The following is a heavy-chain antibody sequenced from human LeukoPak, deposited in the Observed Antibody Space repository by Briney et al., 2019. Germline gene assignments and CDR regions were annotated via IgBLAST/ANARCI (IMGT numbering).Heavy chain of an antibody. CDR1: GGSISSSSYY. V-gene: IGHV4-30-4*08. CDR3: ARTVVPAAPAYYYYMDV. D-gene: IGHD2-2*01. J-gene: IGHJ6*03. Sequence: SETLSLTCTVSGGSISSSSYYWSWIRQPPGKGLEWIGYIYYSGSTYYNPSLKSRVTISVDTSKNQFSLKLSSVTAADTAVYYCARTVVPAAPAYYYYMDVWGKGTTVTVSS. CDR2: IYYSGST.